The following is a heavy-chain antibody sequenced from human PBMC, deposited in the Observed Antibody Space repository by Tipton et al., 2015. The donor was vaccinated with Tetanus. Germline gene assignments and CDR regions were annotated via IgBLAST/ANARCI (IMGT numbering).Heavy chain of an antibody. V-gene: IGHV3-33*03. D-gene: IGHD2-21*02. CDR2: IWYDGTTT. J-gene: IGHJ4*02. CDR1: GFTFSTYN. CDR3: ARGMAEASNCGGDCYSDY. Sequence: SLRLSCAASGFTFSTYNFHWVRQAPGKGLEWVAVIWYDGTTTYYADSVKGRFTISRDNAKNSLYLQMISLRAEDTAVYSCARGMAEASNCGGDCYSDYWGQGTLVTVSS.